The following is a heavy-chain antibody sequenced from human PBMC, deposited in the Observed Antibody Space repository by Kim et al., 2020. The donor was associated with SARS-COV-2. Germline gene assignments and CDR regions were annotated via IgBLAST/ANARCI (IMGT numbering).Heavy chain of an antibody. J-gene: IGHJ6*02. CDR1: GFTFSDSY. V-gene: IGHV3-11*04. D-gene: IGHD2-21*01. CDR2: ITGTGSTK. Sequence: GGSLRLSCAASGFTFSDSYMSWIRQAPGKGLEWVSYITGTGSTKYYADSVKGRFTISRDNAKNSVYLQMNSLRAEDTAVYYCARDREYCGGECYKYGMDVWGPGATVTVSS. CDR3: ARDREYCGGECYKYGMDV.